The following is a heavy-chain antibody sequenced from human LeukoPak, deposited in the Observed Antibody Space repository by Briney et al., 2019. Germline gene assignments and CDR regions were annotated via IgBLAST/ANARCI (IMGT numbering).Heavy chain of an antibody. CDR2: IYYSGST. V-gene: IGHV4-61*05. D-gene: IGHD6-13*01. CDR3: ARGLDGSSWYGRAFDI. J-gene: IGHJ3*02. CDR1: GGSISSSSYY. Sequence: SETLSLTCTVSGGSISSSSYYWGWIRQPPGKGLEWIGYIYYSGSTNYKPSLKSRLTISVDTSKNQFSLKLRSVTAADTAVYYCARGLDGSSWYGRAFDIWGQGTMVTVSS.